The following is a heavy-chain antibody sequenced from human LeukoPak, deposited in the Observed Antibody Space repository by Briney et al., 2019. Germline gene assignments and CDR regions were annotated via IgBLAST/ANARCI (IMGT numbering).Heavy chain of an antibody. CDR3: ARGHPGYSSSWYYYYYYMDV. Sequence: SETLSLTCSVSGGSTSSSSFYWGWIRQPPGKGLEWIGSIYYSGSTYYNPSLKSRVTISEDTSKNQFSLKLSSVTAADTAVYYCARGHPGYSSSWYYYYYYMDVWGKGTTVTVSS. V-gene: IGHV4-39*01. CDR2: IYYSGST. J-gene: IGHJ6*03. D-gene: IGHD6-13*01. CDR1: GGSTSSSSFY.